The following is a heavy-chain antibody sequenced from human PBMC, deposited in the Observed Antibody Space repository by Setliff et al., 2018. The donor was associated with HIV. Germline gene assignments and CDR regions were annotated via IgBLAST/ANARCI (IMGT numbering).Heavy chain of an antibody. V-gene: IGHV4-34*01. CDR2: INHSGST. CDR3: VRGAPIVVVVAATPFDY. D-gene: IGHD2-15*01. J-gene: IGHJ4*02. CDR1: GGSFSGYY. Sequence: NPSETLSLTCAVYGGSFSGYYWSWIRQPPGKGLEWIGEINHSGSTNYNPSLKSRVTISVDTSKNQFSLKLSSVTAADTAVYYCVRGAPIVVVVAATPFDYWGQGTLVTVSS.